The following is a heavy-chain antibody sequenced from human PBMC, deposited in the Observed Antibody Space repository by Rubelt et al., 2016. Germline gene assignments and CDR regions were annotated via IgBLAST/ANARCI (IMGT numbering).Heavy chain of an antibody. Sequence: EFGGGVVQPGGSLRLSCAASGFTFSSYSMDWVRQVPGKGLEWISYISGGMETIYYADSVRGRFTISRDNAKSSLYLQMDSLRAEDTAVYYCARGYLSNSFDYWGQGTLVTVSS. CDR3: ARGYLSNSFDY. CDR1: GFTFSSYS. V-gene: IGHV3-48*04. J-gene: IGHJ4*02. D-gene: IGHD4-11*01. CDR2: ISGGMETI.